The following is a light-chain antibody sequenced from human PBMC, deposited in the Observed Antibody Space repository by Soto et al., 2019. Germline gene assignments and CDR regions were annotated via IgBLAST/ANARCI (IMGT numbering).Light chain of an antibody. J-gene: IGKJ5*01. CDR3: QHIFTLPIT. CDR1: QSISTT. V-gene: IGKV1-39*01. CDR2: AAS. Sequence: DIQMTQSPSSLSASVGDTVTITCRASQSISTTLNWYQQKPGKAPKLLIYAASNLQSGVPSRFSGSGSGTDFTLTISSLQPEDFATYYCQHIFTLPITFGQGTRLEIK.